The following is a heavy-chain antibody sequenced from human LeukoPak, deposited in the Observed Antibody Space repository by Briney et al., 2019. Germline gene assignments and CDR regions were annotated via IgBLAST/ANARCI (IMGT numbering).Heavy chain of an antibody. CDR3: ARWARGSEAARYFDY. V-gene: IGHV4-34*01. CDR2: INHSGST. Sequence: TSETLSLTCTVHGGSFSGYYWNWIRQPPGKGLEWIGEINHSGSTNYNPSLKSRVTISVDTSKNQFSLKLSSVTAADTAVYYCARWARGSEAARYFDYWGQGTLLTVSS. J-gene: IGHJ4*02. CDR1: GGSFSGYY. D-gene: IGHD6-13*01.